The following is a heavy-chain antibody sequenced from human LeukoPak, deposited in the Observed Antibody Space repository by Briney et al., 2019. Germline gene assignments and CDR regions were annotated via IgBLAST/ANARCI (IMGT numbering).Heavy chain of an antibody. CDR1: GFTFSYYS. Sequence: GGSLRLSCAASGFTFSYYSMSWVRQAPGKGLQWVAVISYDGNTIHYADSVKGRFTISRDTSKNTLYLQMNSLRTEDTAVYYCARSGGLQKFDYWGQGTLVTVSS. D-gene: IGHD4-11*01. J-gene: IGHJ4*02. CDR2: ISYDGNTI. CDR3: ARSGGLQKFDY. V-gene: IGHV3-30-3*01.